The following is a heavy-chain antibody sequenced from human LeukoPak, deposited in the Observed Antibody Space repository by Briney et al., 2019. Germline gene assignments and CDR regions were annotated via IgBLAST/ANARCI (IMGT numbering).Heavy chain of an antibody. J-gene: IGHJ5*02. V-gene: IGHV3-20*04. D-gene: IGHD1-20*01. CDR3: ARDRRGITGTEWFDP. Sequence: GGSLRLSCEGSGFTFGDYGMSWVRQAPGKGPEWVAGISWNSDSTGYPDSVRGRFTISRDNAKNSLYLQMNSLRVEDTALYYCARDRRGITGTEWFDPWGQGTLVTVSS. CDR2: ISWNSDST. CDR1: GFTFGDYG.